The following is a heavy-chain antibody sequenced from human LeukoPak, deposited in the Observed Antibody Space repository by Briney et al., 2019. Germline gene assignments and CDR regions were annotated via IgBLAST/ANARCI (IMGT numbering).Heavy chain of an antibody. CDR1: GFSHSTSGVG. Sequence: SGPTLVKPTQTLTLTCTFSGFSHSTSGVGVGWIRQPPGKALEWLALIYWDDDKRYSPSLKSRLTITKDTSKNQVVLTMTNMDPVDTATYYSAHSSRYCSGGSCRMVFDYWGQGTLVTVSS. J-gene: IGHJ4*02. CDR3: AHSSRYCSGGSCRMVFDY. CDR2: IYWDDDK. V-gene: IGHV2-5*02. D-gene: IGHD2-15*01.